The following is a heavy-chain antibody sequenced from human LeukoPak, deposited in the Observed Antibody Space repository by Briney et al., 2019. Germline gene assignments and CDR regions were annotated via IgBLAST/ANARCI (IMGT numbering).Heavy chain of an antibody. V-gene: IGHV3-30*18. CDR3: AKSICGGDCPYYFDY. CDR1: GFTFSSYG. D-gene: IGHD2-21*02. CDR2: ISYDGSNK. Sequence: GGSLRLSCAASGFTFSSYGMHWVRQAPGKGLEWVAVISYDGSNKYYADSVKGRFTISRDNSKNTLYLQMNSLRAEDTAVYYCAKSICGGDCPYYFDYWGQGTLVTVSS. J-gene: IGHJ4*02.